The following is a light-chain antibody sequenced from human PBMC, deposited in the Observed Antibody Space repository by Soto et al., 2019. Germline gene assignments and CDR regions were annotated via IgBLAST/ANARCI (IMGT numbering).Light chain of an antibody. Sequence: EIVLTQSPGTLSLAPGERATLFCRVSQIVTSSYLAWYQQKPGQAPRLLIYGASSRATGIPDRFSGSGSGTHFTLTISRLEPEDFAVYYGQQHGSSPPSWTFGQGTKVEIK. CDR2: GAS. J-gene: IGKJ1*01. V-gene: IGKV3-20*01. CDR1: QIVTSSY. CDR3: QQHGSSPPSWT.